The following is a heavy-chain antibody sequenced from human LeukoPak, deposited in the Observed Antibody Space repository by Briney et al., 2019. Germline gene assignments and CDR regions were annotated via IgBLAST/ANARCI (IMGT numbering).Heavy chain of an antibody. J-gene: IGHJ4*02. CDR3: ARAVEMATIYYFDY. Sequence: PSETLSLTCTVSGGSISSYYWSWIRQPPGKGLEWIGYIYYSGSTKYNPSLKSRVTISVDTSKNQFSLKVSSMTAADTAVYYCARAVEMATIYYFDYRGQGTLVTVSS. CDR1: GGSISSYY. V-gene: IGHV4-59*01. D-gene: IGHD5-24*01. CDR2: IYYSGST.